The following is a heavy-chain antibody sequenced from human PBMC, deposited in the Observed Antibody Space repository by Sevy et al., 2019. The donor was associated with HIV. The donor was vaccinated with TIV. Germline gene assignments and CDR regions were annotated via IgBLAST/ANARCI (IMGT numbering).Heavy chain of an antibody. Sequence: GGSLRLSCAISGFAVNDKYIIWVRQAPGKGLEWVSVIFSSGSTYYADSARGRFTISRDNSKNTVDLQMNSVRAEDTAVYYCVSLFLSYRSGWSYFDYWGQGTLVTVSS. V-gene: IGHV3-66*02. J-gene: IGHJ4*02. D-gene: IGHD6-19*01. CDR2: IFSSGST. CDR3: VSLFLSYRSGWSYFDY. CDR1: GFAVNDKY.